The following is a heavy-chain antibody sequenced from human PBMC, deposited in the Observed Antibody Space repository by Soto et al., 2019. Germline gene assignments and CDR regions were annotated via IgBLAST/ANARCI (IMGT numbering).Heavy chain of an antibody. CDR1: GGTFSSYA. V-gene: IGHV1-69*01. J-gene: IGHJ5*02. CDR2: IIPIFGTA. D-gene: IGHD5-12*01. Sequence: QVQLVQSGAEVKKPGSSVKVSCKASGGTFSSYAISWVRQAPGQGLEWMGGIIPIFGTANYAQKFQGRVTITADESTSTAYMELSSLRSAATAVYDCERDVATTPHNWFDPWGQGTLVTVSS. CDR3: ERDVATTPHNWFDP.